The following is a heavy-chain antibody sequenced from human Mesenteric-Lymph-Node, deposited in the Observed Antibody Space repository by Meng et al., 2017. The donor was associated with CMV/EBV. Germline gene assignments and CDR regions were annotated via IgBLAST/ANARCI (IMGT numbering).Heavy chain of an antibody. V-gene: IGHV3-21*01. CDR2: ISSSSSYI. D-gene: IGHD3-3*01. CDR3: ARDRVAFDSWSGYLPTGPPQNWFDT. CDR1: GFTFSSYS. Sequence: GESLKISCAASGFTFSSYSMNWVRQAPGKGLEWVSSISSSSSYIYYADSVKGRFTISRDNAKKSLYLQMNSLRADDTAVYYCARDRVAFDSWSGYLPTGPPQNWFDTWGQGTLVTVSS. J-gene: IGHJ5*02.